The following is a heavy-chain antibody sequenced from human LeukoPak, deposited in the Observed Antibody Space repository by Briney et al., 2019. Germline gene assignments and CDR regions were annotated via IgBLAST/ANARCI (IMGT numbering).Heavy chain of an antibody. Sequence: PGGSLRPSCAASGFTFSGSAMHWVRQASGKGLEWVGRIRSKANSYATAYAASVKGRFTISRDDSKNTAYLQMNSLKTEDTAVYYCTRHVTSPPSWRTQEDWFDPWGQGTLVTVSS. D-gene: IGHD1-14*01. CDR3: TRHVTSPPSWRTQEDWFDP. CDR1: GFTFSGSA. CDR2: IRSKANSYAT. V-gene: IGHV3-73*01. J-gene: IGHJ5*02.